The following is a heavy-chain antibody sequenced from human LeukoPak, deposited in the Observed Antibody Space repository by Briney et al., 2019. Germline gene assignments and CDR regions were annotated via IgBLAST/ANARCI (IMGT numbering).Heavy chain of an antibody. J-gene: IGHJ4*02. CDR3: AGEYDSSGYCPDY. V-gene: IGHV4-34*01. CDR2: INHSGST. D-gene: IGHD3-22*01. CDR1: GGSFSGYY. Sequence: SETLSLTCAVYGGSFSGYYWSWIRQPPGKGLEWIGEINHSGSTNYNPSLKSRVTISVDTSKNQFSLKLSSVTAADTAVYYCAGEYDSSGYCPDYWGQGTLVTVSS.